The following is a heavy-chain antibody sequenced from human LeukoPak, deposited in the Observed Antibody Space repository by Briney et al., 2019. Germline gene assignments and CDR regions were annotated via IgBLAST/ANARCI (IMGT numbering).Heavy chain of an antibody. D-gene: IGHD2-15*01. J-gene: IGHJ5*02. Sequence: GASVKVSCKASGYTFTGYYMHWVRQAPGQGLEWMGWINPNSGGTNYAQKFQGRVTMTRDTSISTAYMELSRLRSDDTAVYYCARDPSAHYCSGGSCYENNWFDPWGQGTLVTVSS. CDR2: INPNSGGT. CDR3: ARDPSAHYCSGGSCYENNWFDP. V-gene: IGHV1-2*02. CDR1: GYTFTGYY.